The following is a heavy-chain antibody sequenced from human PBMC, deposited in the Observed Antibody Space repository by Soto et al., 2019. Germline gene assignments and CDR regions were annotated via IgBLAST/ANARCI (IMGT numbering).Heavy chain of an antibody. Sequence: QVQLQESGPGLVKPSETLSLTCPVSGGSVSSGSYYWSCIRQPPGKGLEWIGYIYYTGSTNYNPSLKSRVTISVDTSKNQFSLKLSSVTAADTAVYYCARVATGDRRAFDIWGQGTMVTVSS. CDR3: ARVATGDRRAFDI. CDR2: IYYTGST. CDR1: GGSVSSGSYY. J-gene: IGHJ3*02. V-gene: IGHV4-61*01. D-gene: IGHD7-27*01.